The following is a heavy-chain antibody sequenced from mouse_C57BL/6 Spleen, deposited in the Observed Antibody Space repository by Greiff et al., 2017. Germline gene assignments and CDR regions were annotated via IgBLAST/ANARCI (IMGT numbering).Heavy chain of an antibody. CDR3: ARNMEGSSPYYFDY. CDR1: GFSLTSYG. Sequence: QVQLKESGPGLVQPSQSLSITCTVSGFSLTSYGVHWVRQSPGKGLEWLGVIWSGGSTDYNAAFISSLSISKDNSKSQVFFKKNSLQAVDTAIYYGARNMEGSSPYYFDYWGQGTTLTVSS. CDR2: IWSGGST. V-gene: IGHV2-2*01. D-gene: IGHD1-1*01. J-gene: IGHJ2*01.